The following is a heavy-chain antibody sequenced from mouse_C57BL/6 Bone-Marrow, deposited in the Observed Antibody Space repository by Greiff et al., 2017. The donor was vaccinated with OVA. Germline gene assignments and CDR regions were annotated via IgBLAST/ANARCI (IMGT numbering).Heavy chain of an antibody. CDR3: ERARIHYGNRGYFDY. D-gene: IGHD2-1*01. J-gene: IGHJ2*01. CDR1: GYTFTSYW. Sequence: QVQLQQPGAELVKPGASVKLSCKASGYTFTSYWMQWVKQRPGQGLEWIGEIDPSDSYTYYDQKFKGKVTLTVDTSTSTAYMLLSILRSEDYAVDYCERARIHYGNRGYFDYWGQGTTLTVSS. CDR2: IDPSDSYT. V-gene: IGHV1-50*01.